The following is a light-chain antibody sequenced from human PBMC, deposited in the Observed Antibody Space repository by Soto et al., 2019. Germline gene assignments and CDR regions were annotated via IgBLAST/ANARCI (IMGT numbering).Light chain of an antibody. CDR1: SGINVATYR. V-gene: IGLV5-45*03. CDR3: MIWHSSAVV. Sequence: QSVLTQPSSLSASPGASASLTCTLRSGINVATYRIYWYQQKPGSPPQYLLMYKSDSDKQQGSGVPSRFSGLKDASANAGTLLISGLQSEDEADYYCMIWHSSAVVFGGGTKLTVL. CDR2: YKSDSDK. J-gene: IGLJ2*01.